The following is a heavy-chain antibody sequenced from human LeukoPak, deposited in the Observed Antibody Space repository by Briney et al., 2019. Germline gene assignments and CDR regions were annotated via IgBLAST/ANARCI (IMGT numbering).Heavy chain of an antibody. Sequence: GGSLRLSCAASGFTFSDYYMSWIRQAPGKGLVWVSRINSDGSSTSYTDSVKGRFTISGDNAKNTLYLQMNSLRAEDTAVYYCARNHLSYGYVWESYRDNWYVDLWGRGTLVTVSS. CDR1: GFTFSDYY. V-gene: IGHV3-74*01. CDR3: ARNHLSYGYVWESYRDNWYVDL. J-gene: IGHJ2*01. D-gene: IGHD3-16*02. CDR2: INSDGSST.